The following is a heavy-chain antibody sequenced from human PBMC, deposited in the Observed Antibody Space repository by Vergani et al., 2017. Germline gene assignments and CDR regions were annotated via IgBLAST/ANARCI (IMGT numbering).Heavy chain of an antibody. D-gene: IGHD5-18*01. CDR1: GGSFSGYY. Sequence: QVQLQQWGAGLLKPSETLSLTCAVYGGSFSGYYWSWIRQPPGKGLEWIGEINHSGSTNYNPSLKSRVTISVDTSKNQFSLKLSSVTAADTAVYYCARAPAWGDTAMVPDYWGQGTLVTVSS. J-gene: IGHJ4*02. CDR3: ARAPAWGDTAMVPDY. V-gene: IGHV4-34*01. CDR2: INHSGST.